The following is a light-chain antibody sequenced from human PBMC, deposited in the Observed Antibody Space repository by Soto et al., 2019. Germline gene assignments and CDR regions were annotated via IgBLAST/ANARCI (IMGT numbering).Light chain of an antibody. Sequence: EIMLTHSPATLSLSPCERATLSSRASQSVSTYLAWYQQKPGQAPRLLIFDTSNRATGIPARFSGSGSGTEFTLTITSLQSEDFALYYCQQYNDWPLTFGQGTRLEIK. V-gene: IGKV3-11*01. J-gene: IGKJ5*01. CDR1: QSVSTY. CDR2: DTS. CDR3: QQYNDWPLT.